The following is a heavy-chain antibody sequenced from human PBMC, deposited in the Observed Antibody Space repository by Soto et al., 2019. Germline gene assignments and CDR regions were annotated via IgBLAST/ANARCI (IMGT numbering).Heavy chain of an antibody. J-gene: IGHJ6*02. CDR3: ARPYDFWSGYPRYDGMDV. D-gene: IGHD3-3*01. V-gene: IGHV1-69*13. CDR2: IIPIFGTA. CDR1: GGTFSSYA. Sequence: ASVKVSCKASGGTFSSYAISWVRQAPGQGLEWMGGIIPIFGTANYAQKFQGRVTITADESTSTAYMELSSLRSEDTAVYYCARPYDFWSGYPRYDGMDVWGQGTTVTVSS.